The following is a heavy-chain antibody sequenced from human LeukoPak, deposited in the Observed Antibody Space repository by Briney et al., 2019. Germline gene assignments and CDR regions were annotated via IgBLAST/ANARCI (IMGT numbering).Heavy chain of an antibody. Sequence: ASETLSLTCTVSGGSISSSTYYWGWIRQPPGKGLEWIGSIYYSGSTYYNPSLKSRVTISVDTSKNQFSLKLSSVTAADTAVYYCARDKRSSSWYLYLRMNPPDTFDAFDIWGQGTMVTVSS. V-gene: IGHV4-39*02. J-gene: IGHJ3*02. D-gene: IGHD6-13*01. CDR1: GGSISSSTYY. CDR2: IYYSGST. CDR3: ARDKRSSSWYLYLRMNPPDTFDAFDI.